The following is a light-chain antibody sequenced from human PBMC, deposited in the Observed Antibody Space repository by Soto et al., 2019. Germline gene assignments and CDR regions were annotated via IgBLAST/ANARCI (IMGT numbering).Light chain of an antibody. CDR2: GAS. J-gene: IGKJ3*01. V-gene: IGKV3-15*01. CDR3: QQYKNWPHFT. CDR1: QSVSTK. Sequence: EIVMTQSPATLSVSPGERATLSCRASQSVSTKLAWYRHKPGQAPRLFIYGASTRATGIPARFSGSGSGTEFTLTINSLQSEDFAVYYCQQYKNWPHFTFGPGTTVDIK.